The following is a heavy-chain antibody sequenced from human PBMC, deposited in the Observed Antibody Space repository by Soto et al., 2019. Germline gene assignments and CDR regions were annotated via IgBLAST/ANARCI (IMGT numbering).Heavy chain of an antibody. D-gene: IGHD1-26*01. CDR1: GGSISTGGYY. CDR3: ATVRWELHDAFDI. J-gene: IGHJ3*02. CDR2: IYHSGMT. Sequence: QVQLQESGPGLVKPSQTLSLTCTVSGGSISTGGYYWSWIRQHPGRGLEWIGYIYHSGMTFSNPPLQTLVAISIDPCKNKFSLKLSSVTAADTAVYYCATVRWELHDAFDIWGQGTMVSVSS. V-gene: IGHV4-31*01.